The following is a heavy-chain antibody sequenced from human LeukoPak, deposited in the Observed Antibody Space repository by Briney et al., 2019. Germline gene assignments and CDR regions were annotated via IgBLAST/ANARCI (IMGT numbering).Heavy chain of an antibody. V-gene: IGHV4-59*01. CDR1: GGSISSYY. J-gene: IGHJ6*03. D-gene: IGHD3-3*01. CDR3: ARTNLRFLASYYMDV. Sequence: SETLSLTCTVSGGSISSYYWSWIRQPPGKGLEWIGYIYYSGSTNYNPSLKSRVTISVDTSKNQFSLKLSSVTAADTAVYYCARTNLRFLASYYMDVWGKGTTVTVSS. CDR2: IYYSGST.